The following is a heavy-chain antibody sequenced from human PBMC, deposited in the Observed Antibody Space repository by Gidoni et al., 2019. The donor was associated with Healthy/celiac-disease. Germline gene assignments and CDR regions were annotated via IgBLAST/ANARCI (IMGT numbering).Heavy chain of an antibody. V-gene: IGHV4-39*07. CDR1: GGSISRSSYY. J-gene: IGHJ6*02. D-gene: IGHD3-10*01. Sequence: QLQLQESGPGLVKPSETLSLTCTVSGGSISRSSYYWGWIRQPPGKGLEWIGSIYYSGSTYYNPSLKSRVTISVDTSKNQFSLKLSSVTAADTAVYYCARAGTLYYYYYGMDVWGQGTTVTVSS. CDR3: ARAGTLYYYYYGMDV. CDR2: IYYSGST.